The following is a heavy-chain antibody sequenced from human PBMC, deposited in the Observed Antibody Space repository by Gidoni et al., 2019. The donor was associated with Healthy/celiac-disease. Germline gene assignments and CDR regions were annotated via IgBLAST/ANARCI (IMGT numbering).Heavy chain of an antibody. CDR1: GFTLDDYA. J-gene: IGHJ4*02. CDR3: AKDIQGQHSGIYFDY. V-gene: IGHV3-9*01. D-gene: IGHD1-26*01. CDR2: ISWNSGSI. Sequence: EVQLVEYGGGLVRSGMSLRLCCEAWGFTLDDYAIHWVRQDPGKCLEWVSGISWNSGSIGYADSVKGRFTISRDNAKNSLYLQMNSLRAEYTALYYCAKDIQGQHSGIYFDYWGQGTLVTVSS.